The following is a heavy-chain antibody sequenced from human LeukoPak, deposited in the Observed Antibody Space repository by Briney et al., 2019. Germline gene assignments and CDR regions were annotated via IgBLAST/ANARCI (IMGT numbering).Heavy chain of an antibody. Sequence: NTSETLSLTCAVYGGSFSGYYWSWIRQPPGKGLEWIGSIYYSGSTYYNPSLKSRVTISVDTSKNQFSLKLSSVTAADTAVYYCARHPSPDYYDSSAHFDYWGQGTLVTVSS. J-gene: IGHJ4*02. CDR2: IYYSGST. V-gene: IGHV4-34*01. D-gene: IGHD3-22*01. CDR3: ARHPSPDYYDSSAHFDY. CDR1: GGSFSGYY.